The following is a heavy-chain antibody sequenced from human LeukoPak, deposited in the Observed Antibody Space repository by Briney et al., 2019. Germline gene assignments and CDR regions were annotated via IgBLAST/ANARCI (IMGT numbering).Heavy chain of an antibody. V-gene: IGHV4-59*08. CDR2: IHYSGST. CDR3: ARTIAAAGSDWFDP. CDR1: GGSISTYY. J-gene: IGHJ5*02. Sequence: PSETLSLTCTVSGGSISTYYWSWIRQPPGKGLEWIGYIHYSGSTNYNPSLKSRVTISVDTSKNQLSLKLSYVTVADTAVYYCARTIAAAGSDWFDPWGQGTLVTVSS. D-gene: IGHD6-13*01.